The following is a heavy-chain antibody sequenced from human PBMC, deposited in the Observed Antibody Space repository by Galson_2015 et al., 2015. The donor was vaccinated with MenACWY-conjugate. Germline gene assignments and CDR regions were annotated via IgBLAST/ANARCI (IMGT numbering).Heavy chain of an antibody. CDR3: ARVHRAVTMFRWNWYFDL. V-gene: IGHV4-39*07. J-gene: IGHJ2*01. CDR1: GGSISSSSYY. D-gene: IGHD4-17*01. Sequence: ETLSLTCTVSGGSISSSSYYWGWIRQPPGKGLEWIGSIYYSGSTYYNPSLKSRVTISVDTSKNQFSLKLSSVTAADTAVYYCARVHRAVTMFRWNWYFDLWGRGTLVTVSS. CDR2: IYYSGST.